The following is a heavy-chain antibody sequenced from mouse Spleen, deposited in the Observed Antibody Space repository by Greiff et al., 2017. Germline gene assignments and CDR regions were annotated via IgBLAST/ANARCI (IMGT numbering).Heavy chain of an antibody. CDR1: GYAFTNYL. CDR3: ARRGFYFDY. Sequence: SGAELVRPGTSVKVSCKASGYAFTNYLIEWVKQRPGQGLEWIGVINPGSGGTNYNEKFKGKATLTADKSSSTAYMQLSSLTSEDSAVYFCARRGFYFDYWGQGTTLTVSS. V-gene: IGHV1-54*01. CDR2: INPGSGGT. J-gene: IGHJ2*01. D-gene: IGHD3-2*02.